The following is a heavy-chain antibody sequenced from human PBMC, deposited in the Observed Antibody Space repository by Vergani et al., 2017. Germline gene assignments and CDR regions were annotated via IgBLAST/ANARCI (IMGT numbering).Heavy chain of an antibody. CDR2: ISGSGGST. J-gene: IGHJ5*02. D-gene: IGHD3-10*01. V-gene: IGHV3-23*01. CDR3: AGITMVRGAVGWFDP. Sequence: EVQLLESGGGLVQPGGSLRLSCAASGFTFSSYAMSWVRQAPGKGLEWVSAISGSGGSTYYADSVKGRFTISRDNSKNTLYLQMNSLRAEDTAVYYCAGITMVRGAVGWFDPWGQGTLVTVSS. CDR1: GFTFSSYA.